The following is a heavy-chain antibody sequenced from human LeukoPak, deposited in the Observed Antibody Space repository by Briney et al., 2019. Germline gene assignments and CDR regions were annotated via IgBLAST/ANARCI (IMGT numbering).Heavy chain of an antibody. D-gene: IGHD2-2*02. CDR1: GGSFSGYY. Sequence: PSETLSLTCAVYGGSFSGYYWSWIRQPPGKGLEWIGEINHSGSTNYNPSLKSRVTISVDTSKNQFSLKLSSVTAADTAVYYCARGFPGYSSSTSCYNPFDYWGQGTLVTVSS. CDR3: ARGFPGYSSSTSCYNPFDY. J-gene: IGHJ4*02. CDR2: INHSGST. V-gene: IGHV4-34*01.